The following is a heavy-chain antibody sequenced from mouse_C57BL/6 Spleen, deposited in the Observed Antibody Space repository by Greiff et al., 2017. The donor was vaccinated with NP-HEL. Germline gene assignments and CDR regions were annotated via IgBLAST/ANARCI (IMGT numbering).Heavy chain of an antibody. D-gene: IGHD4-1*01. V-gene: IGHV5-17*01. Sequence: EVQLVESGGGLVKPGGSLKLSCAASGFTFSDYGMHWVRQAPEKGLEWVAYISSGSSTIYYADTVKSRFTISRDKSKNTLFLQMTSLRSEGTAMYYWAKLSWFAYWGQGTLVTVSA. CDR2: ISSGSSTI. CDR3: AKLSWFAY. J-gene: IGHJ3*01. CDR1: GFTFSDYG.